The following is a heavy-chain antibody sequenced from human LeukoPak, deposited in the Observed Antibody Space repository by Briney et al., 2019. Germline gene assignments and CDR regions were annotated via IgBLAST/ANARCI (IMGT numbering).Heavy chain of an antibody. Sequence: GGSLRLSCAASGFTFSSYAMHWVRQAPGKGLGWVAVISYDGSNKYYADSVKGRFTISRDNSKNTLYLQMNSLRAEDTAVYYCARDFLGELSSGWSYYYYYYGMDVWGEGTTVTVSS. V-gene: IGHV3-30*04. CDR3: ARDFLGELSSGWSYYYYYYGMDV. CDR1: GFTFSSYA. J-gene: IGHJ6*04. CDR2: ISYDGSNK. D-gene: IGHD6-19*01.